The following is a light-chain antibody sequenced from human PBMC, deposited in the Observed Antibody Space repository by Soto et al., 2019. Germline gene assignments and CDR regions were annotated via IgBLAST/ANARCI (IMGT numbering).Light chain of an antibody. V-gene: IGKV1-5*01. CDR1: QSISSW. Sequence: DIQITQSPSSLSASVGDTVTTTCRASQSISSWLAWYQQKPGKAPKLLIYDASSLESGVPSRFSGSGSGTEFTLTISSLQPDDFATYYCQQYNSYSWTFGQGTKVDIK. CDR3: QQYNSYSWT. CDR2: DAS. J-gene: IGKJ1*01.